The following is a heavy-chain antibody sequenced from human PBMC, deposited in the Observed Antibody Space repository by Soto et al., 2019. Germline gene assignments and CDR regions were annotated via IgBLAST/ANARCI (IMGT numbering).Heavy chain of an antibody. Sequence: PSETLSLTCAVSGGSISSSNWWSWVRQPPGKGLEWIGEIYHSGSTNYNPSLKSRVTISVDKSKNQFSLKLSSVTAADTAVYYCARGGVVPAAMGTYYYYGMDVWGQGTTVTVSS. CDR2: IYHSGST. CDR1: GGSISSSNW. CDR3: ARGGVVPAAMGTYYYYGMDV. J-gene: IGHJ6*02. V-gene: IGHV4-4*02. D-gene: IGHD2-2*01.